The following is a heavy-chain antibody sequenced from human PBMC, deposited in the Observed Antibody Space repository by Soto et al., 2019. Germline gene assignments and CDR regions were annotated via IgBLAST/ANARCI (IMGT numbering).Heavy chain of an antibody. CDR1: GFTFSSYA. CDR2: ISGSGGST. V-gene: IGHV3-23*01. Sequence: GGSLRLSCAASGFTFSSYAMSWVRQAPGKGLEWVSAISGSGGSTYYADSVKGRFTISRDNSKNTLYLQMNSLSAEDTAVYYCAKGPSIRGNTDYWGQGTLVTVSS. D-gene: IGHD3-16*01. J-gene: IGHJ4*02. CDR3: AKGPSIRGNTDY.